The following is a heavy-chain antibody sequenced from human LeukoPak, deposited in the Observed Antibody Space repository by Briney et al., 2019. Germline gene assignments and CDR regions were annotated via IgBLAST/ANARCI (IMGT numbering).Heavy chain of an antibody. CDR2: IYTSGST. CDR3: ARGVYYYGSGGYYYYYYMDV. D-gene: IGHD3-10*01. Sequence: PSETLSLTCTVSGGSISSYYWSWIRQPAGKGLEWIGRIYTSGSTNYNPSLKSRVTISVDTSKNQFSLKLSSVTAADTAVYYCARGVYYYGSGGYYYYYYMDVWGKGTTVTISS. CDR1: GGSISSYY. V-gene: IGHV4-4*07. J-gene: IGHJ6*03.